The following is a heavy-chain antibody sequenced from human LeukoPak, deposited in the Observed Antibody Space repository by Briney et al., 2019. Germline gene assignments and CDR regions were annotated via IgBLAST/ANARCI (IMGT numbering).Heavy chain of an antibody. D-gene: IGHD2-2*01. Sequence: SETLSLTCSVSRVSISSGNYYWGWIRQPPGRGLEWIASIHYSETAYYNPSLKSRVTMSVDTSKNDFSLKLSSVTAADTAVYYCARGPTYQPIDYWGQGTLVTVSS. J-gene: IGHJ4*02. V-gene: IGHV4-39*02. CDR3: ARGPTYQPIDY. CDR2: IHYSETA. CDR1: RVSISSGNYY.